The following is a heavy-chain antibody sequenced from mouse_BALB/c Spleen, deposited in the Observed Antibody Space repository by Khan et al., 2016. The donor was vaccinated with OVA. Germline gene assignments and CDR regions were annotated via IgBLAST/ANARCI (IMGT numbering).Heavy chain of an antibody. Sequence: QVQLKESGPGLVAPSQSLSITCTVSGFSLSRYNLHWVRQPPGKGLEWLGMIWGGGGTDYNSTLKSRLNISKDNSKIQVLIKRNSLQTDDTAMYYCARAYYRYDGYYAMDYWGQGTSVTVSS. CDR3: ARAYYRYDGYYAMDY. J-gene: IGHJ4*01. CDR1: GFSLSRYN. V-gene: IGHV2-6-4*01. CDR2: IWGGGGT. D-gene: IGHD2-14*01.